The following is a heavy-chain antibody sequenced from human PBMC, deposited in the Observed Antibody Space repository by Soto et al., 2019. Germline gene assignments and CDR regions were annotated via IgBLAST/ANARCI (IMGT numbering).Heavy chain of an antibody. CDR1: GFTFDSYA. Sequence: EVQLLESGGGLIQPGGSLRLSCAASGFTFDSYAMSWVRQAPGIGLEWVSSISGSGGSTHYTEPVKGRFTVSRDESKNTLYLQMNTLRAEDTAVYYCAKATGLVGASHYFDSWGQGTLVTVSS. J-gene: IGHJ4*02. CDR3: AKATGLVGASHYFDS. D-gene: IGHD1-26*01. CDR2: ISGSGGST. V-gene: IGHV3-23*01.